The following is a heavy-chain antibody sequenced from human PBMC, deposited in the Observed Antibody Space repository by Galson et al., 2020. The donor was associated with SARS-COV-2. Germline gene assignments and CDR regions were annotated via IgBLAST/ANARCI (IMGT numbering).Heavy chain of an antibody. D-gene: IGHD2-2*01. V-gene: IGHV1-24*01. Sequence: ASVKVSCKVSGYTLTELSMHWVRQAPGKGLEWMGGFDPEDGETIYAQKFQGRVTMTEDTSTDTAYMELSSLRSEDTAVYYCALVPAAPDYYYYCMDVWGQGTTVTVSS. CDR2: FDPEDGET. CDR1: GYTLTELS. J-gene: IGHJ6*02. CDR3: ALVPAAPDYYYYCMDV.